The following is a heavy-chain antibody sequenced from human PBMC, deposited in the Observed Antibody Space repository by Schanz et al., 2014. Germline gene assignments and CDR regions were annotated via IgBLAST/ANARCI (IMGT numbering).Heavy chain of an antibody. D-gene: IGHD3-3*01. CDR3: ARETTIITRGAFDV. Sequence: QVQLVQSGAEVKKPGVSVKVSCKASGYTFTTYYIHWVRQAPGQGLEWMGWISAFDDKTDYAQNLQGRLIMTTDTATTTVYMELRGLRADDTAVYYCARETTIITRGAFDVWGQGTMVTVSS. CDR2: ISAFDDKT. CDR1: GYTFTTYY. J-gene: IGHJ3*01. V-gene: IGHV1-18*04.